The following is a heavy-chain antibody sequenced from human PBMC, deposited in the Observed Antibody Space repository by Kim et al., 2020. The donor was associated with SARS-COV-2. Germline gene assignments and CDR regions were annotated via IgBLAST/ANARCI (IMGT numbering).Heavy chain of an antibody. CDR1: GDTSTNYW. Sequence: GESLKISCQGSGDTSTNYWIAWVRQMPGKGLEWIGIIYLGDSDLRYSPPFEGQVTISADKSIRTAYLQWSSLKASDTAMYYCAKVRSGRGAGWFGPWGQGTLVTVSS. V-gene: IGHV5-51*01. CDR3: AKVRSGRGAGWFGP. CDR2: IYLGDSDL. J-gene: IGHJ5*02. D-gene: IGHD1-26*01.